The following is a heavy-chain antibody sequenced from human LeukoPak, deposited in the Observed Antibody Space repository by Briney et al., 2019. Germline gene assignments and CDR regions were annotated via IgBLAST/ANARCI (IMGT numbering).Heavy chain of an antibody. J-gene: IGHJ4*02. D-gene: IGHD3-16*01. Sequence: GASVKVSCKASGYTFTGYYMHWVRQAPGQGLEWMGWISAYNGNTNYAQKLQGRVTMTTDTSTSTAYMELRSLRSDDTAVYYCARDPVVDDYVWGSYIGVDYWGQGTLVTVSS. V-gene: IGHV1-18*04. CDR2: ISAYNGNT. CDR3: ARDPVVDDYVWGSYIGVDY. CDR1: GYTFTGYY.